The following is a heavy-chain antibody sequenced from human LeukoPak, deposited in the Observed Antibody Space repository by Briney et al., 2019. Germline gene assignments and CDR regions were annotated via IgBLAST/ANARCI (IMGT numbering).Heavy chain of an antibody. D-gene: IGHD3-22*01. V-gene: IGHV1-24*01. Sequence: ASVKVSCKVSGYTLTELSMHWVRQAPGKGLEWMGGFDPEDGETIYAQKFQGRVTMTEDTSTDTAYMELSSLRSEDTAVYYCARGSLYYDSSGLDYWGQGTLVTVSS. CDR3: ARGSLYYDSSGLDY. CDR2: FDPEDGET. CDR1: GYTLTELS. J-gene: IGHJ4*02.